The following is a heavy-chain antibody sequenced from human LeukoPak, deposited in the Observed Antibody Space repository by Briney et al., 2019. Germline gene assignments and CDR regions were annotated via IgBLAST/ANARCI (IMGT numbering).Heavy chain of an antibody. D-gene: IGHD3-22*01. CDR2: ISAYNGNT. CDR3: ARGGYDSSGYYLSSFDY. CDR1: GYTFTSYG. J-gene: IGHJ4*02. V-gene: IGHV1-18*01. Sequence: ASVKVSCKASGYTFTSYGISWVRQAPGRGLEWMGWISAYNGNTNYAQKLQGRVTMTTDTSTSTAYMELRSLRSDDTAVYYCARGGYDSSGYYLSSFDYWGQGTLVTVSS.